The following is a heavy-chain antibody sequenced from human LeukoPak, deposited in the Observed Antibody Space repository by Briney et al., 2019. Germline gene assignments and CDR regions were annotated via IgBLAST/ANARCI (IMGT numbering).Heavy chain of an antibody. CDR3: TSSGYSSGWYSIYYYYMDV. D-gene: IGHD6-19*01. V-gene: IGHV3-49*03. CDR1: GFTFGDYA. J-gene: IGHJ6*03. CDR2: IRSKAYGGTT. Sequence: GGSLRLSCTASGFTFGDYAMSWFRQAPGKGLEWVGFIRSKAYGGTTEYAASVKGRFTISRDDSKSIAYLQMNSLKTEDTAVYYCTSSGYSSGWYSIYYYYMDVWGKGTTVTVSS.